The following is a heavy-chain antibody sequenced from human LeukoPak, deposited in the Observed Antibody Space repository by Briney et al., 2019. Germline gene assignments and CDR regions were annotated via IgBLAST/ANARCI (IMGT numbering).Heavy chain of an antibody. CDR3: ARPSSDWYDYFDY. V-gene: IGHV5-51*01. CDR2: IYPGDSVT. D-gene: IGHD6-19*01. CDR1: GYSFTTYW. Sequence: GESLKISCKGSGYSFTTYWIGWVRQMPGKGLEWMGIIYPGDSVTRYSPSFQGQVTISADKSISTAYLQWSSLKASDAAMYYCARPSSDWYDYFDYWGQGTLVTVSS. J-gene: IGHJ4*02.